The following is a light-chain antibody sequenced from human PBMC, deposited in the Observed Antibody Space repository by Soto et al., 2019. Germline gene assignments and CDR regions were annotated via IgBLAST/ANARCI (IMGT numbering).Light chain of an antibody. CDR1: QGISSY. V-gene: IGKV1-9*01. CDR2: AAS. J-gene: IGKJ4*02. Sequence: DIQLTQSPSFLSASGGDRVTITCRARQGISSYLACYQQKPEKAPKLLIHAASTLQSGVPSRFRGSGSGTEFTLTIKSLQHEDVATYYCQQLNSFPRFGGGTQVEIK. CDR3: QQLNSFPR.